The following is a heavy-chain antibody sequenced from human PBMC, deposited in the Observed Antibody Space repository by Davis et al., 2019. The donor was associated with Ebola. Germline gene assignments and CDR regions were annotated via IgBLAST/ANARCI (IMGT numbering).Heavy chain of an antibody. Sequence: SGVCISRNPLHPRLQSEGKSLEWVSSISSSSNYIYYADPVKGRFTISRYNAKNSLYLQMNSLRADDTAVYYCAREGASFGVVIINVFDIWEKGTIVT. D-gene: IGHD3-3*01. V-gene: IGHV3-21*01. CDR1: GVCISRNP. CDR2: ISSSSNYI. J-gene: IGHJ3*02. CDR3: AREGASFGVVIINVFDI.